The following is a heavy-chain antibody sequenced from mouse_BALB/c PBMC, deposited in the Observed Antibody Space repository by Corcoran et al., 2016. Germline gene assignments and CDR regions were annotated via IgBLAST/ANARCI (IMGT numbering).Heavy chain of an antibody. CDR3: ARHYYGSSYDY. J-gene: IGHJ2*01. V-gene: IGHV9-2-1*01. D-gene: IGHD1-1*01. CDR1: GYTFTDYS. Sequence: QIQLVQSGPELKKPGETVKISCKASGYTFTDYSMHWVKQAPGKGLKWMGWINTETGEPTYADDFKGRFAFSLETSASTAYLQINNLKNEDTATYFCARHYYGSSYDYWGQGTTLTVSS. CDR2: INTETGEP.